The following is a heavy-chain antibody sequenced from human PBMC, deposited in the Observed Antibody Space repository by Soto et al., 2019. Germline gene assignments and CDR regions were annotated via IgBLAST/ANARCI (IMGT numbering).Heavy chain of an antibody. CDR3: ERGVAGSGFDL. Sequence: HSQTLSLTCAISGDSVSSNTAAWNWIGSSPSRGLEWLGRTYYRSNWRHDYAVSVKSRITVNPDTSKNHFSLQLNSVTPDDTAVYYCERGVAGSGFDLWGQGTMVTVYS. CDR1: GDSVSSNTAA. CDR2: TYYRSNWRH. V-gene: IGHV6-1*01. D-gene: IGHD6-19*01. J-gene: IGHJ4*02.